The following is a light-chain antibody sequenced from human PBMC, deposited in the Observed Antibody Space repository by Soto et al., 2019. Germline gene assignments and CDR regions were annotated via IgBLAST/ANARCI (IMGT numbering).Light chain of an antibody. V-gene: IGLV1-47*01. CDR3: AAWDDSLSGLWV. CDR1: SSNIGSNY. CDR2: RNN. J-gene: IGLJ3*02. Sequence: QLVLTQPPSASVTPGQRVTISCSGSSSNIGSNYVYWYQQLPGTAPKLLIYRNNQRPSGVPDRFSGSKSGTSASLAISGLRSEDEADYYCAAWDDSLSGLWVFGGGTKLTVL.